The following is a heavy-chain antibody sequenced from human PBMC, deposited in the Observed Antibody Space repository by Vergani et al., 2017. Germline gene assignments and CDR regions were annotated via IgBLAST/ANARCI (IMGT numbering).Heavy chain of an antibody. CDR2: INHSGST. CDR3: ARDGTGYNSSWPPRAFRGGAFDI. CDR1: GGSLSSSSYY. Sequence: QLQLQESGPGLVKPSETLSLTCTVSGGSLSSSSYYWGWIRQPPGKGLEWIGEINHSGSTNYNPSLKSRVTISVDTSKNQSSLKLSSVTAADTAVYYCARDGTGYNSSWPPRAFRGGAFDIWGQGTMVTVSS. J-gene: IGHJ3*02. V-gene: IGHV4-39*07. D-gene: IGHD6-13*01.